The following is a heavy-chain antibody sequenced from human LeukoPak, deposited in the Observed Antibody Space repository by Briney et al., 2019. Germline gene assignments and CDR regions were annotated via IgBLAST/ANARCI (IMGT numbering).Heavy chain of an antibody. V-gene: IGHV1-3*01. Sequence: ASVKVSCKASGYTFTTYAMHWVRRAPGQRLEWMGWINAGNGNTKYSQKFQGRVTITRDTSASTAYMELSSLRSEDTAVYYCARGLGYCSGGSCYALYYYYAMDVWGQGTTVTVSS. CDR3: ARGLGYCSGGSCYALYYYYAMDV. CDR1: GYTFTTYA. J-gene: IGHJ6*02. CDR2: INAGNGNT. D-gene: IGHD2-15*01.